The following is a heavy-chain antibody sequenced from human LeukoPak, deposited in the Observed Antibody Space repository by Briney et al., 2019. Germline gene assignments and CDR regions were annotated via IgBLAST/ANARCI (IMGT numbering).Heavy chain of an antibody. Sequence: SETLSLTCTVSGGSISSHYWSWIRQPPGKGLEWIGYIYYSGSTNYNPSLKSRVTISVDTSKNQFSLKLSSVTAADTAVYYCARQYGYSGSYYYYYYYMDVWGKGTTVTVSS. CDR3: ARQYGYSGSYYYYYYYMDV. J-gene: IGHJ6*03. CDR1: GGSISSHY. D-gene: IGHD1-26*01. V-gene: IGHV4-59*11. CDR2: IYYSGST.